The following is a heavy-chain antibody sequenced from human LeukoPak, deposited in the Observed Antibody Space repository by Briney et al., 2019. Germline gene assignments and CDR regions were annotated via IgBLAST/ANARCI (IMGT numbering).Heavy chain of an antibody. V-gene: IGHV4-39*01. CDR1: GGSISSSNYY. J-gene: IGHJ6*03. CDR3: ARRPYYYMDV. Sequence: PSETLSLTCTVSGGSISSSNYYWGWIRQPPGKGLEWIGTIYYSGTTYYNPSLKSRVTISVDTSKNQFSLKLSSVTAADTAVYYSARRPYYYMDVWGKGTTVTVSS. CDR2: IYYSGTT.